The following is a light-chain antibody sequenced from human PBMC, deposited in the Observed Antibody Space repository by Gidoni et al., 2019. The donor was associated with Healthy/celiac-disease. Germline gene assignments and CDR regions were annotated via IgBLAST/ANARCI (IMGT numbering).Light chain of an antibody. CDR1: QSVSSSY. J-gene: IGKJ1*01. CDR2: GAS. CDR3: QQYGSSPQT. V-gene: IGKV3-20*01. Sequence: VLTQSPGTLSLSPGERATLSCRASQSVSSSYLAWYQQKPGQAPRLLIYGASSRATGIPDRFSGSGSGTDFTLTISRLEPEDFAVYYCQQYGSSPQTFGQGTKVEIK.